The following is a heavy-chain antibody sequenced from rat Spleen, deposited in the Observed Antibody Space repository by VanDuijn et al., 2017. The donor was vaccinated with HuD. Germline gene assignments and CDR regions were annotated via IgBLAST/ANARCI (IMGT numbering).Heavy chain of an antibody. V-gene: IGHV5-29*01. D-gene: IGHD1-2*01. Sequence: EVQLVESGGGLVQPGRSLKLSCAASGFTFNNYGMAWVRQAPTKGLEWVATISYDGISTYYRDSVKGRFTISRDNAKSTLYLQMDSLRSEDTATYYCTTRPYYSSLNWFPYWGQGTLVTVSS. J-gene: IGHJ3*01. CDR3: TTRPYYSSLNWFPY. CDR1: GFTFNNYG. CDR2: ISYDGIST.